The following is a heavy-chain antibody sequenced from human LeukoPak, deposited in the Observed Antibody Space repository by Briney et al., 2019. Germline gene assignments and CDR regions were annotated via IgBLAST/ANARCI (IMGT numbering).Heavy chain of an antibody. Sequence: GGSLRLSCAASGFAFSSYGMHWVRQAPGKGLEWVAVIWYDGSNKYYADSVKGRFTISRDNSKNTLYLQMNRLRVEDTAVYCCARAPTRDYDILTGYPNDAFDIWGQGTMVTVSS. J-gene: IGHJ3*02. V-gene: IGHV3-33*01. CDR1: GFAFSSYG. D-gene: IGHD3-9*01. CDR3: ARAPTRDYDILTGYPNDAFDI. CDR2: IWYDGSNK.